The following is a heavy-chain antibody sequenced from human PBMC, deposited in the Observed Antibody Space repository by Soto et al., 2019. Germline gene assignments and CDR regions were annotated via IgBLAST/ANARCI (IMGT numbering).Heavy chain of an antibody. CDR1: GYTLTDLS. J-gene: IGHJ4*02. CDR3: ARLDTAMVSGY. V-gene: IGHV1-24*01. D-gene: IGHD5-18*01. Sequence: ASVKVSCKVSGYTLTDLSMHWVRQAPGKGLEWMGGFDPEDGETIYAQKFQGRVTTTEDTSTDTAYMELSSLRSEDTAVYYCARLDTAMVSGYWGQGTLVTSPQ. CDR2: FDPEDGET.